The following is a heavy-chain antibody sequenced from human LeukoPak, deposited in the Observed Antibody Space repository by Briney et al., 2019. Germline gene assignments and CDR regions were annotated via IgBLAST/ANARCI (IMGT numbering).Heavy chain of an antibody. D-gene: IGHD1-7*01. CDR1: GFTFSSYS. CDR2: ISISSSTI. CDR3: AREAITGTFGFDP. J-gene: IGHJ5*02. Sequence: GGSLRLSCAASGFTFSSYSMNWVRQAPGKGLEWVSYISISSSTIYYADSVKGRFTISRDNAKNSLYLQMDSLRAGDTAAYYCAREAITGTFGFDPWGQGTLVTVSS. V-gene: IGHV3-48*01.